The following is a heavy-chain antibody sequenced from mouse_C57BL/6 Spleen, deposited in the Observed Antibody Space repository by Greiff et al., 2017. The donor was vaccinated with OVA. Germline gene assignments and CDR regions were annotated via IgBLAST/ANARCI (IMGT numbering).Heavy chain of an antibody. CDR3: ARTTGAMDY. CDR2: INPSTGGT. V-gene: IGHV1-42*01. D-gene: IGHD1-1*01. J-gene: IGHJ4*01. CDR1: GYSFTGYY. Sequence: EVKLVESGPELVKPGASVKISCKASGYSFTGYYMNWVKQSPEKSLEWIGEINPSTGGTTYNQKFKAKATLTVDKSSSTAYMQLKSLTSEDSAVYYCARTTGAMDYWGQGTSVTVSS.